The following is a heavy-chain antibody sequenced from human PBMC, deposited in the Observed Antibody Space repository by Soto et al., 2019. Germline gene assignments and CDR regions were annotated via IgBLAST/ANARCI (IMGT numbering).Heavy chain of an antibody. CDR3: AKAGRNVDTAMVTYYYYGMDV. V-gene: IGHV3-23*01. J-gene: IGHJ6*02. CDR1: GFTFSSYA. CDR2: ISGSGGST. Sequence: GGSLRLSCAASGFTFSSYAMSWVRQAPGKGLEWVSAISGSGGSTYYADSVKGRFTISRGNSKNTLYLQMNSLRAEDTAVYYCAKAGRNVDTAMVTYYYYGMDVWGQGTTVTVSS. D-gene: IGHD5-18*01.